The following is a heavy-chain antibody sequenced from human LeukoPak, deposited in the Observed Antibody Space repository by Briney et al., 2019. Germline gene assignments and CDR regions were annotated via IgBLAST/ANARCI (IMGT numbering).Heavy chain of an antibody. CDR1: GGTFSSYA. J-gene: IGHJ4*02. CDR2: IIPIFGTA. V-gene: IGHV1-69*13. CDR3: ARGLDDSSGYYLDY. D-gene: IGHD3-22*01. Sequence: GASVKLSCKASGGTFSSYAISWVRQAPGQGLEWMGGIIPIFGTANYAQKFQGRVTITADESTSTAYMELSSLRSEDTAVYYCARGLDDSSGYYLDYWGQGTLVTVSS.